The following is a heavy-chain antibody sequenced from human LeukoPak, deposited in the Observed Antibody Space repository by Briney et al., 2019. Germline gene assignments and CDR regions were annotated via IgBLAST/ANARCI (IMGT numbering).Heavy chain of an antibody. D-gene: IGHD3-16*01. CDR3: ARVNAGGGGGYYYGMDV. CDR1: GYTFTGYH. CDR2: INPNTGDT. J-gene: IGHJ6*02. Sequence: ASVKVSCKASGYTFTGYHMHWVRQAPGQGLEWMGWINPNTGDTNYAQKFQGRVTMTRDTSISTAYMELSRLRSDDTAVYYCARVNAGGGGGYYYGMDVWGQGTTVTVSS. V-gene: IGHV1-2*02.